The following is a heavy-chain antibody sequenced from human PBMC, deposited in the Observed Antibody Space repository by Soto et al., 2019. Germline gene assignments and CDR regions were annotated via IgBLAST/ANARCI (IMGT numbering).Heavy chain of an antibody. D-gene: IGHD2-21*02. V-gene: IGHV3-23*01. CDR2: VSGSGDST. CDR1: AFTFSSYA. J-gene: IGHJ4*02. Sequence: EVQLLESGGGLAQPGGSLRLSCAASAFTFSSYAMSWVRQPPGKGLEWVSAVSGSGDSTYYADSVKGRFTISRDNSKNKLYLQMNSLRAEDTAVYYCAKGRASDCPGCTQDYWGQGTLVTVSS. CDR3: AKGRASDCPGCTQDY.